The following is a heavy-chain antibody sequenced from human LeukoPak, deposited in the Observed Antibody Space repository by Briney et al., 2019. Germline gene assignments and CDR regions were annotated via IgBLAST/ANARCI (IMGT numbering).Heavy chain of an antibody. J-gene: IGHJ3*02. V-gene: IGHV3-48*03. D-gene: IGHD3-10*01. CDR2: SSSSGRTI. CDR3: ARDRGGGPRDAFDI. Sequence: GGSLRLSCAASGFTFDDYGMSWVRQAPGKGLEWVSYSSSSGRTIYYADSVKGRFTVSRDNAKNSLYLQMNSLRAEDTAVYYCARDRGGGPRDAFDIWGQGTMVTVSS. CDR1: GFTFDDYG.